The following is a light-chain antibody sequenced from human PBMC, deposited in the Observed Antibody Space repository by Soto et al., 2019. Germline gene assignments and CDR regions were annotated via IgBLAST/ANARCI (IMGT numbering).Light chain of an antibody. CDR3: QQYDGSLGLT. J-gene: IGKJ4*01. CDR1: QTISSY. CDR2: GAS. Sequence: EIVLTQSPGTLSLSPGERASLSCRASQTISSYLAWYQQKPGQAPRLLIYGASGRATGIPDRFSGSGSGTDFTLPISRLEPEYFAVYYCQQYDGSLGLTFGGGTKVEIK. V-gene: IGKV3-20*01.